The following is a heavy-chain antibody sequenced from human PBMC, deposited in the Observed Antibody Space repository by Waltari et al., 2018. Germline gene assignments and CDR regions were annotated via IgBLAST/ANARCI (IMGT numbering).Heavy chain of an antibody. Sequence: QVQLVQSGAEVKKPGSSVKVSCKASGGTFSSYAISWVRQAPGQGLEWMGGIIPIFGKANYAQKFQGRVTITADKSTSTAYMELSSLRSEDTAVYYCARELAYCSSTSCYSGYYMDVWGKGTTVTVSS. V-gene: IGHV1-69*14. D-gene: IGHD2-2*01. CDR1: GGTFSSYA. CDR2: IIPIFGKA. CDR3: ARELAYCSSTSCYSGYYMDV. J-gene: IGHJ6*03.